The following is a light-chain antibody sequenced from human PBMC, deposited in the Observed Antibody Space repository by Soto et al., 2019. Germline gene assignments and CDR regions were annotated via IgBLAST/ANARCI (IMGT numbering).Light chain of an antibody. J-gene: IGLJ1*01. CDR1: STDVGGYNF. CDR3: SSYARTSTLV. Sequence: QSVLTQPASVSGSPGQSITISCTGTSTDVGGYNFVSWYEHRPGKAPKLIIYDVYYRPSGVSDRFSGSKSGNTASLTISGLQAEDEADYYCSSYARTSTLVVGTGTKLTVL. CDR2: DVY. V-gene: IGLV2-14*03.